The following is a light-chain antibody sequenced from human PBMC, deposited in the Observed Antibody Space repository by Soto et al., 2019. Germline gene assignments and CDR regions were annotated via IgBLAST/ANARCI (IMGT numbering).Light chain of an antibody. CDR1: MRDIGAYNL. V-gene: IGLV2-14*01. J-gene: IGLJ2*01. CDR3: SLFTSRSSLI. Sequence: QSALTQPASVSGSPGQSITIFCAGTMRDIGAYNLVSWYQQHPGRAPQLIIYEVRNRPSGSSFRFSGSKSGNTASLTISGLQAEDEADYYCSLFTSRSSLIFGGGTKLTVL. CDR2: EVR.